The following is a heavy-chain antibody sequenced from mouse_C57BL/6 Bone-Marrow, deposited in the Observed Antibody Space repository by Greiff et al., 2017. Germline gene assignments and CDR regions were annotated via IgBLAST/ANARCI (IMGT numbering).Heavy chain of an antibody. CDR1: GFSLSTFGMG. V-gene: IGHV8-8*01. CDR3: ARMVIYYDYDGFAY. J-gene: IGHJ3*01. Sequence: QVTLKVSGPGILQPSQTLSLTCSFSGFSLSTFGMGVGWIRQPSGKGLEWLAHIWWDDDKYYNPALKSRLTISKVTSKNQVFLKIANVDTADTATYYCARMVIYYDYDGFAYWGQGTLVTVSA. CDR2: IWWDDDK. D-gene: IGHD2-4*01.